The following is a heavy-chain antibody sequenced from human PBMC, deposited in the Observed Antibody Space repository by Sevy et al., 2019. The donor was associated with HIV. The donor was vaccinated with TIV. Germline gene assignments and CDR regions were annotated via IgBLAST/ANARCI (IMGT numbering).Heavy chain of an antibody. CDR2: ISSSSSYI. CDR1: GFTFSSYS. D-gene: IGHD4-17*01. J-gene: IGHJ4*02. CDR3: ARDRGDDYGDYVDY. V-gene: IGHV3-21*01. Sequence: GGSLRLSCAASGFTFSSYSMNWVRQAPGKGLEWVSSISSSSSYIYYADSVKGRFTSSRDNAKNSLYLQMNSLRAEDTAVYYCARDRGDDYGDYVDYWGQGTLVTVSS.